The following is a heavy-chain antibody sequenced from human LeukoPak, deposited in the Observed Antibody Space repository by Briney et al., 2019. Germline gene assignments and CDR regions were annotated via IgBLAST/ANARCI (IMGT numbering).Heavy chain of an antibody. D-gene: IGHD1-26*01. CDR3: ARDTSGSPGAFDI. Sequence: GGSLRLSCAASGFTVSGNYLNWVRQAPGEGLEWVSVIYSGGGTYYADSVKGRFTISRDNSKNTLYLQMNSLRAEDTAVYYCARDTSGSPGAFDIWGQGTMFTVSS. CDR2: IYSGGGT. CDR1: GFTVSGNY. V-gene: IGHV3-66*01. J-gene: IGHJ3*02.